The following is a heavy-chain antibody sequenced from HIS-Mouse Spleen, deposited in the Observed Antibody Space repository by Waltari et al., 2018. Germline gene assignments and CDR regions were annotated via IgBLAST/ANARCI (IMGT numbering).Heavy chain of an antibody. J-gene: IGHJ2*01. Sequence: QLQLQESGPGLVKPSETLSLTCTVSGGSISSSSYYWGLIRQPPGKGLEWIGSIYYSGSNYYNPSLKSRVTISVDTSKNQFSLKLSSVTAADTAVYYCAREIPYSSSWYDWYFDLWGRGTLVTVSS. CDR3: AREIPYSSSWYDWYFDL. CDR2: IYYSGSN. D-gene: IGHD6-13*01. V-gene: IGHV4-39*07. CDR1: GGSISSSSYY.